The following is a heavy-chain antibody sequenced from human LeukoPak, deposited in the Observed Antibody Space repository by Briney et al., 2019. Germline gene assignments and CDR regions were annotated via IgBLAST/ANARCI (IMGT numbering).Heavy chain of an antibody. V-gene: IGHV3-53*01. CDR2: TYTGGNS. CDR1: GFTVSSIH. D-gene: IGHD6-19*01. CDR3: AGRRSSGWYAY. J-gene: IGHJ4*02. Sequence: GGSLRLSCAASGFTVSSIHMVWVRQAPGKGLEWVSVTYTGGNSYYADSVKGRFIISRDISKNTLYLQMNSLRAEDTAVYYCAGRRSSGWYAYWGQGTLVTVSS.